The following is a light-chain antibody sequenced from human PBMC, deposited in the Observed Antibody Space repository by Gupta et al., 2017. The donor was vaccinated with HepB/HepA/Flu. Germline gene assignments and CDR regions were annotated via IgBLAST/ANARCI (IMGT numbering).Light chain of an antibody. CDR1: QSVLSSSNNKNY. V-gene: IGKV4-1*01. Sequence: DIVMTQSPDSLAVSLGERATINCKSSQSVLSSSNNKNYLAWYQQKPGQPPKLLIYWASTRESGVPDRFSGSGSGTDFTLTISSLQAEDVALYYCQQDDSTPQVFGGGTKVEI. CDR3: QQDDSTPQV. CDR2: WAS. J-gene: IGKJ4*01.